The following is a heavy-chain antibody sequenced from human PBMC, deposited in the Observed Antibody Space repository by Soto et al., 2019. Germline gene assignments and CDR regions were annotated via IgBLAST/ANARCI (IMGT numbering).Heavy chain of an antibody. CDR1: GFTFSSYG. Sequence: GGSLRLSCAASGFTFSSYGMHWVRQAPGKGLEWVAVIWYDGSNKYYADSVKGRFTISRDNSKNTLYLQMNSLRAEDTAVYYCARDPTIAVAVNDAFDIWGQGTMVTVSS. CDR3: ARDPTIAVAVNDAFDI. D-gene: IGHD6-19*01. J-gene: IGHJ3*02. V-gene: IGHV3-33*01. CDR2: IWYDGSNK.